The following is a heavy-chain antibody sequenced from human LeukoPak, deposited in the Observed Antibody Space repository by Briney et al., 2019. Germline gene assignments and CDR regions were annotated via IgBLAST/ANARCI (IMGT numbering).Heavy chain of an antibody. V-gene: IGHV4-30-4*08. CDR3: ARGREMATIFDY. CDR2: IYYSGST. Sequence: SETLSLTCTVSGGSISSYYWSWIRQPPGKGPEWIGYIYYSGSTYYNPSLKSRVTISVDTSKNQFSLKLSSVTAADTAVYYCARGREMATIFDYWGQGTLVTVSS. J-gene: IGHJ4*02. D-gene: IGHD5-24*01. CDR1: GGSISSYY.